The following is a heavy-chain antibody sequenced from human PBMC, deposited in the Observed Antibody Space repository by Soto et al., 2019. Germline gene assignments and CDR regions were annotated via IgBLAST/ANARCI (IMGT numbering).Heavy chain of an antibody. Sequence: QVQLVQSGGGVVQPGRSLRLSCAASGFNFNTYFMHWVRQARGKGLEWVAMIFSNGRDTEYADSVKGRFTICRDNSNNRMYLQRDRLTPEDMAVYYCARDDEQWSNYDLAYWGQGAMVTVSS. J-gene: IGHJ4*02. V-gene: IGHV3-30*13. CDR1: GFNFNTYF. CDR3: ARDDEQWSNYDLAY. D-gene: IGHD3-16*01. CDR2: IFSNGRDT.